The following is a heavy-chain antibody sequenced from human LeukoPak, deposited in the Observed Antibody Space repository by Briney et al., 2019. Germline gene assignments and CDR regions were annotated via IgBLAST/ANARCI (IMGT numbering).Heavy chain of an antibody. CDR1: GGSFSGYY. Sequence: SETLSLTCAVYGGSFSGYYWSWIRQPPGKGLEWIGEINHSGSTNYNPSLKSRVTISVDTSKNQFSLKLSSVTAADTAVYYCARPLVVGENHAFDIWGQGTMVTVSS. J-gene: IGHJ3*02. CDR2: INHSGST. CDR3: ARPLVVGENHAFDI. V-gene: IGHV4-34*01. D-gene: IGHD2-15*01.